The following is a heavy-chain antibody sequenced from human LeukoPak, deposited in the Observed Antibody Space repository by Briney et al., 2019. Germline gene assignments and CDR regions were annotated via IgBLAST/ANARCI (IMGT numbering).Heavy chain of an antibody. D-gene: IGHD4-17*01. CDR2: ISSSSSYI. J-gene: IGHJ5*02. CDR3: ARVIPPPARHDYGDYEYSWFDP. Sequence: GGSLRLSCAASGFTFSSYSMNWVRQAPGKGLEWVSSISSSSSYIYYADSVKGRFTISRDNAKDSLYLQMNSLRAEDTAVYYCARVIPPPARHDYGDYEYSWFDPWGQGTLVTASS. V-gene: IGHV3-21*01. CDR1: GFTFSSYS.